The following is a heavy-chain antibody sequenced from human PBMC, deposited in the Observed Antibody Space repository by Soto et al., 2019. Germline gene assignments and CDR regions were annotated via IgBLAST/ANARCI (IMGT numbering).Heavy chain of an antibody. CDR1: GYSFTTYW. J-gene: IGHJ3*02. Sequence: PGESLKISCKGPGYSFTTYWIGWVRQMSGRGLEWMGIIYPGDSDTRYSPSFEGQVTLSADKSISTAYLQWSSLKASDTAMYYCERLRSSSDAFDIWGQGTIVTV. CDR2: IYPGDSDT. V-gene: IGHV5-51*01. D-gene: IGHD3-10*01. CDR3: ERLRSSSDAFDI.